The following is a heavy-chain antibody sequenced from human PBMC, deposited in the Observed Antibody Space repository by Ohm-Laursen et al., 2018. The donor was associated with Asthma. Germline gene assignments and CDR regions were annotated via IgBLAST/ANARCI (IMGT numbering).Heavy chain of an antibody. Sequence: SSLRLSCAATGFTFSSYDMHWVRQAPGKGPEWVAMIWFDGTTHYHSDSVKGRFTISRDNSKNELYLEMDSLSGADTAVYYCARGIPYYYDTSGSAGGAFDVWGQGAMVTVSS. CDR2: IWFDGTTH. D-gene: IGHD3-22*01. J-gene: IGHJ3*01. V-gene: IGHV3-30*12. CDR1: GFTFSSYD. CDR3: ARGIPYYYDTSGSAGGAFDV.